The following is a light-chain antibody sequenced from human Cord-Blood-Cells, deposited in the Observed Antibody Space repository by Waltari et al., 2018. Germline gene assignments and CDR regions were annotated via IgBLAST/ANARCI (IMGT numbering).Light chain of an antibody. V-gene: IGLV3-25*03. J-gene: IGLJ1*01. CDR2: KDS. CDR1: ALPTQY. Sequence: SYELTQPPSVSVSPGQTARITCSGDALPTQYAYWYQQKPGQAPVLVIYKDSERPSGIPERFSGSSSRTTVTLTISGVQAEDEADYYCQSADSSGTYVFGTGTKVTVL. CDR3: QSADSSGTYV.